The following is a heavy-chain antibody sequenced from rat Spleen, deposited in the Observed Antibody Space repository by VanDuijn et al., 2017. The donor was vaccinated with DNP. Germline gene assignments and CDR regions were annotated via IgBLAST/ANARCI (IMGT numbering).Heavy chain of an antibody. J-gene: IGHJ1*01. V-gene: IGHV5-25*01. D-gene: IGHD3-1*01. CDR1: GFTFNNYL. CDR3: ARGSTSIYWYFDF. CDR2: ISTGGGNT. Sequence: EVKLVESGGGLVQPGRSLKLSCAASGFTFNNYLMTWIRQVPGKGLEWVAAISTGGGNTYYRDSVKGRFTISRDNAKSGLYLQMNSLKSEDTATYYCARGSTSIYWYFDFWGPGTMVTVSS.